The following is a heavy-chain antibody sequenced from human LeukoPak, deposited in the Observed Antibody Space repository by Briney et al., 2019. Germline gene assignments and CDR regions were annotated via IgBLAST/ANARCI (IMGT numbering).Heavy chain of an antibody. CDR1: GFTFGTYG. Sequence: PGGSLRLSCAASGFTFGTYGLAWVRQAPGKGLDWVSAISASGDHTYYADSVKGRFSISRDNSKNTLYLQMNSLRAEDTALYYCAKEMGSSQPFDYWGQGTLVTVSS. J-gene: IGHJ4*02. V-gene: IGHV3-23*01. CDR3: AKEMGSSQPFDY. D-gene: IGHD3-10*01. CDR2: ISASGDHT.